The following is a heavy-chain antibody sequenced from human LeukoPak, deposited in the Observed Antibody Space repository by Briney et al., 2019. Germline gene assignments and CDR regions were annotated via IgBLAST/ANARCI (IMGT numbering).Heavy chain of an antibody. D-gene: IGHD4-23*01. CDR1: GYTFTGYY. CDR2: INPNSGGT. J-gene: IGHJ4*02. Sequence: GASVKVSCKASGYTFTGYYMHWVRQAPGQGLEWMGWINPNSGGTNYAQKFQGRVTMTRDTSISTAYMELSGLRSDDTAVYYCARERFETTVVTGMEVDYWGQGTLVTVSS. CDR3: ARERFETTVVTGMEVDY. V-gene: IGHV1-2*02.